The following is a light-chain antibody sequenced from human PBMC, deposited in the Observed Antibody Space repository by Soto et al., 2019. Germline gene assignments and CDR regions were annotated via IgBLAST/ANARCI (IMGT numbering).Light chain of an antibody. CDR1: QSVSSN. V-gene: IGKV3-15*01. CDR3: QQYNNWPPWT. J-gene: IGKJ1*01. CDR2: GAS. Sequence: IVTKLSPATLSGSKGEKATHSRRASQSVSSNLAWYQQKPGQAPRLLIYGASTRATGIPARFSGSGSGTEFTLTISSLQSEDSAVYYCQQYNNWPPWTFGQGTKVDVK.